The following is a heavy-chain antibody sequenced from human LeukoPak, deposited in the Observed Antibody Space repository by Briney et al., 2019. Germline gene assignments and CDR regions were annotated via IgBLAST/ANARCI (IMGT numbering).Heavy chain of an antibody. CDR3: ARDGATRTKKYYFDY. CDR1: GGSISSYY. D-gene: IGHD4-17*01. V-gene: IGHV4-59*01. CDR2: IYYSGGT. Sequence: PSETLSLTCTVSGGSISSYYWNWFRQPPGKGLEWIGDIYYSGGTNYNPSLKSRVTMSVDTSKNQFSLKLSSMTAADTAVYYCARDGATRTKKYYFDYWGQGTLVTVSS. J-gene: IGHJ4*02.